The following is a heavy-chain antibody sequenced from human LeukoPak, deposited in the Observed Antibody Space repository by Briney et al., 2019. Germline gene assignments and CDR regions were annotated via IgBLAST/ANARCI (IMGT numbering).Heavy chain of an antibody. Sequence: RLXXATSXFTFSYYGLHWVRQAPGKXXXGVALISTDPSDKRYADSVKGRFTISRDNSRNTLYLQMNSLRVEDTAVYYCVKDSTTTWFGGDSKWGQGTLVTVSS. J-gene: IGHJ4*02. CDR2: ISTDPSDK. CDR3: VKDSTTTWFGGDSK. CDR1: XFTFSYYG. V-gene: IGHV3-30*18. D-gene: IGHD3-10*01.